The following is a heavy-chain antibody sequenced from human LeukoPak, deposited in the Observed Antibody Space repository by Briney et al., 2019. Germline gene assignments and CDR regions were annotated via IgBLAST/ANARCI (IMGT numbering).Heavy chain of an antibody. CDR3: ARDTDYGDYGLSWFDP. Sequence: ASVKVSCKASGYTFTGYYMHWVRQAPGQGLEWMGWINPNSGGTNYAQKFQGRVTMTRDTSISTAYMELSRLRSDDTAVYYCARDTDYGDYGLSWFDPWGQGTLVTVSS. CDR2: INPNSGGT. V-gene: IGHV1-2*02. J-gene: IGHJ5*02. CDR1: GYTFTGYY. D-gene: IGHD4-17*01.